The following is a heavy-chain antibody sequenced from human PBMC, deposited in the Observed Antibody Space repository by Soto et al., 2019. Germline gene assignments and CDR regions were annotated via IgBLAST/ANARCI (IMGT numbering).Heavy chain of an antibody. CDR2: INYSGST. CDR1: GGSISSSSYY. D-gene: IGHD3-3*01. J-gene: IGHJ4*02. Sequence: QLQLQESGPGLVKPSETLSLTCTVSGGSISSSSYYWGWIRQPPGKGLEWIGSINYSGSTYYNPSLKSRVTILVGTSKNQFALQPSSVTAADPAVYYCARHTPTISISDHWGQGTLVTVSS. V-gene: IGHV4-39*01. CDR3: ARHTPTISISDH.